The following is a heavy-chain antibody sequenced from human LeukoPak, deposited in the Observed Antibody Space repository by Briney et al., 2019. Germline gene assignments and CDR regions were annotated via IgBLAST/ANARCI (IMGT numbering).Heavy chain of an antibody. Sequence: GGSLRLSCAASGFTFSSYSMNWVRQAPGKGLEWVSSISSSSSYIYYADSVKGRFTISRDNAKNSLYLQMNSLRAEDTAVYYCAPSYCSGGSCYSGFDYWGQGTLVTVSS. V-gene: IGHV3-21*01. CDR3: APSYCSGGSCYSGFDY. J-gene: IGHJ4*02. CDR2: ISSSSSYI. CDR1: GFTFSSYS. D-gene: IGHD2-15*01.